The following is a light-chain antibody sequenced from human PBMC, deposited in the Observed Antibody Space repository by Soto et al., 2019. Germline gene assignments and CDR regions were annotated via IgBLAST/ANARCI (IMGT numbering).Light chain of an antibody. Sequence: DIQMTQSPSALSASVGDRVTITCRASQSISSWLAWYQQKPGKAPKLLIYDASSLESRVPSRFSGSGSGTEFTLTISGLRPDDFATYYCQQYNTYSYTFGQATMLEIK. CDR1: QSISSW. V-gene: IGKV1-5*01. CDR2: DAS. CDR3: QQYNTYSYT. J-gene: IGKJ2*01.